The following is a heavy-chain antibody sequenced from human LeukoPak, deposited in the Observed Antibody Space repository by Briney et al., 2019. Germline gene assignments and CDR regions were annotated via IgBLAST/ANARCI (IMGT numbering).Heavy chain of an antibody. CDR2: INHSGST. J-gene: IGHJ4*02. CDR1: GGSFSGYY. CDR3: ARCSALAYYYDSSGSYYFDY. V-gene: IGHV4-34*01. D-gene: IGHD3-22*01. Sequence: MTSETLSLTCAVYGGSFSGYYWSWIRQPPGKGLEWIGEINHSGSTNYNPSLKSRVTISVDTSKNQFSLKLSSVTAADTAVYYYARCSALAYYYDSSGSYYFDYWGQGTLVTVSS.